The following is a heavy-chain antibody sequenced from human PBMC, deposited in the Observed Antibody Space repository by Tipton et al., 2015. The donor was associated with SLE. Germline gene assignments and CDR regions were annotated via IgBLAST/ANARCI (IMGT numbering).Heavy chain of an antibody. J-gene: IGHJ4*02. CDR2: INHSGST. CDR1: GFTFSSYA. V-gene: IGHV4-34*01. CDR3: ARGGIAAAGVLYWFDY. D-gene: IGHD6-13*01. Sequence: LRLSCAASGFTFSSYAMSWVRQAPGKGLEWIGEINHSGSTNYNPSLKSRVTISVDTSKNQFSLKLSSVTAADTAVYYCARGGIAAAGVLYWFDYWGQGTLVTVSS.